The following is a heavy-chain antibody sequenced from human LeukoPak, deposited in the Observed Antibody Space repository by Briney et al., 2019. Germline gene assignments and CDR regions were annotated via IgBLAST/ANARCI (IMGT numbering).Heavy chain of an antibody. D-gene: IGHD3-10*01. V-gene: IGHV4-34*01. CDR2: INHSGST. J-gene: IGHJ4*02. Sequence: PSETLSLTCAVYGGSFSGYYWSWIRQPPGKGLEWIGEINHSGSTNYNPSLKSRVTISVDTSKNQFSLKLSSVTAADTAVYYCAREIELKWFGESDYWGRGTLVTVSS. CDR1: GGSFSGYY. CDR3: AREIELKWFGESDY.